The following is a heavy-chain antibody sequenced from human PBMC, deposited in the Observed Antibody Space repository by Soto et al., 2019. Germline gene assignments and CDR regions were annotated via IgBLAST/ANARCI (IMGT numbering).Heavy chain of an antibody. V-gene: IGHV4-59*08. CDR3: ARTYSGYDRQHDY. D-gene: IGHD5-12*01. J-gene: IGHJ4*02. CDR1: GGSISSYY. CDR2: IYYSGST. Sequence: QVQLQESGPGLVKPSETLSRTCTVSGGSISSYYWSWIQQPPGKGLEWIGYIYYSGSTNYNPSLKSRATISVDTSKNPFSLKLSSVTAADTAVYYCARTYSGYDRQHDYWGQGTLVTVSS.